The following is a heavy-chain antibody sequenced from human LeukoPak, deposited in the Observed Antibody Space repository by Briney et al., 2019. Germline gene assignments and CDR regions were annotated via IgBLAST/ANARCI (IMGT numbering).Heavy chain of an antibody. CDR3: AXGTXXYYGSXRXXGMDV. CDR2: IIPILGIA. V-gene: IGHV1-69*04. D-gene: IGHD3-10*01. Sequence: SVKVSYKASGGTFSSYAISWVRQAPGQGLEWMGRIIPILGIANYAQKFQGRVTITADKSTSTAYMELSSLRSEDTAVYYCAXGTXXYYGSXRXXGMDVWGQGTTVTVSS. J-gene: IGHJ6*02. CDR1: GGTFSSYA.